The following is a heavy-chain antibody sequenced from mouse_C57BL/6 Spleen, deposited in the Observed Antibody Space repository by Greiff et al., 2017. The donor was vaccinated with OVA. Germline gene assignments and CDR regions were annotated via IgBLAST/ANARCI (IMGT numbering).Heavy chain of an antibody. CDR2: IYPGDGDT. CDR1: GYAFSSSW. D-gene: IGHD1-1*01. J-gene: IGHJ4*01. V-gene: IGHV1-82*01. Sequence: QVQLQQSGPELVKPGASVKISCTASGYAFSSSWMNWVQQRPGKGLEWIGRIYPGDGDTNYNGKFKGKVTLTADKSSSTAYMQLSSRTSDDSAVYFCARRGSTAVGYAMDYWGQGTSVTVSS. CDR3: ARRGSTAVGYAMDY.